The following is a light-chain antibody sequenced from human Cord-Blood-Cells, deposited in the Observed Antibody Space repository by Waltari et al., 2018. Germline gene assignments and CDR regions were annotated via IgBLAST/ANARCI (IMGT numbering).Light chain of an antibody. CDR3: SSYTSSSTLV. CDR1: SSDVGGYNY. V-gene: IGLV2-14*01. CDR2: DVS. J-gene: IGLJ1*01. Sequence: QSALTQPASVSGSPGQSLTISCTGTSSDVGGYNYVSWYQQHPGKAPKLMIYDVSNRPARVSNRFSGSKSGNTASLTISGLQAEDEADYYCSSYTSSSTLVFGTGTKVTVL.